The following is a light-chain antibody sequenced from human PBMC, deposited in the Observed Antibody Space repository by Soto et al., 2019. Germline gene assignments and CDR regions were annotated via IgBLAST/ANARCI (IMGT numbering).Light chain of an antibody. V-gene: IGLV2-14*01. CDR3: SSYTSSSTYV. CDR2: DVS. J-gene: IGLJ1*01. Sequence: QSVLTQPASVSGSPGQSITISCTGTSSDVGGYNYVSWYQQHPGKAPKLMIYDVSNRPSGVSNRLSGSKSGNTASLTISGLQAAAEADYYCSSYTSSSTYVFGTGTKVTVL. CDR1: SSDVGGYNY.